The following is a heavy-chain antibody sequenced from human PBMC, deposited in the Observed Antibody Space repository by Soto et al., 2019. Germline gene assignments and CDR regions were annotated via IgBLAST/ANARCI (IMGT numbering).Heavy chain of an antibody. CDR1: VFSFASFA. CDR3: AKWSYLDY. J-gene: IGHJ4*02. Sequence: GWSLRLSCTTSVFSFASFAMTWVRQAPGKGLEWVATISGSDGKTYYADSVKGRFSISRDTSRNTLYLQMNSLRADDTAIYYCAKWSYLDYWGQGTRVTVSS. V-gene: IGHV3-23*01. CDR2: ISGSDGKT. D-gene: IGHD3-3*01.